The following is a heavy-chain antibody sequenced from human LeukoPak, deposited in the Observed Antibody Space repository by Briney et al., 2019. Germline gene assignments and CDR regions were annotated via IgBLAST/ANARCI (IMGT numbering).Heavy chain of an antibody. CDR1: GYTFSGHY. CDR3: ARSNDYSFYFDY. D-gene: IGHD5-12*01. V-gene: IGHV1-2*06. J-gene: IGHJ4*02. Sequence: ASVKVSCKASGYTFSGHYLHWVRQAPGQGLEWMGRINPNSGDTTYAQKFQGRVTMTRDTSISTAYMELSRLRSDDTAVYYCARSNDYSFYFDYWGQGALVTVSS. CDR2: INPNSGDT.